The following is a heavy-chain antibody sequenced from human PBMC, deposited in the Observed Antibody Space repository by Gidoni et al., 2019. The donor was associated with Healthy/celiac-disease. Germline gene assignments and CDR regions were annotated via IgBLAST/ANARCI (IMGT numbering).Heavy chain of an antibody. Sequence: QVQLQQWGAGLLKPSETLSLTCAVSGGSFSGYYWSWIRQPPGKGLEWIGEINHSGSTNYNPSLKSRVTISVDTSKNQFSLKLSSVTAADTAVYYCARGRLRLLWFGEGGNYYFDYWGQGTLVTVSS. V-gene: IGHV4-34*01. CDR1: GGSFSGYY. CDR2: INHSGST. J-gene: IGHJ4*02. D-gene: IGHD3-10*01. CDR3: ARGRLRLLWFGEGGNYYFDY.